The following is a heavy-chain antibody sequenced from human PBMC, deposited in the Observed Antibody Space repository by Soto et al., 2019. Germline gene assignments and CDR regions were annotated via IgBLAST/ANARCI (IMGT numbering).Heavy chain of an antibody. CDR2: IYYSGST. V-gene: IGHV4-31*02. D-gene: IGHD6-13*01. CDR1: GGSISSGGYY. CDR3: ARDRHIAAAASYYYYGMDV. Sequence: SETLSLTCTVSGGSISSGGYYWSWIRQQPRKGLEWIGYIYYSGSTYYDPSLKSRVTISVDTSKNLFFLKLRSVTAADTAVYYCARDRHIAAAASYYYYGMDVWGQGTTVT. J-gene: IGHJ6*02.